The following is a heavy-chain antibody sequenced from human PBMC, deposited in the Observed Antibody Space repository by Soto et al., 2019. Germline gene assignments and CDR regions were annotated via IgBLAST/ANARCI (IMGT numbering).Heavy chain of an antibody. J-gene: IGHJ6*02. CDR1: GYTFTSYA. V-gene: IGHV1-3*01. D-gene: IGHD1-26*01. CDR3: AKDVGLVGATSTIHYYYYGMDV. Sequence: VASVKVSCKASGYTFTSYAMHWVRQAPGQRLEWMGWINAGNGNTKYSQKFQGRVTITRDTSASTAYMELSSLRSEDTAVYYCAKDVGLVGATSTIHYYYYGMDVWGQGTTVTVSS. CDR2: INAGNGNT.